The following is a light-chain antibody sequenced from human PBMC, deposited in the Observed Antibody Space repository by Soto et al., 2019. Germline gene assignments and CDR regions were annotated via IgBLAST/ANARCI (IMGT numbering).Light chain of an antibody. J-gene: IGKJ1*01. Sequence: DIQLTQSPSFLSASVGDRVTITCRASQGISSYLASYQQKPGKAPKLLSYAASTLQSGVPSRFSGSGSGTEFTLTSSSLQPEDFATYYCQQRNSYPWTFGQGTKGEIK. CDR2: AAS. CDR3: QQRNSYPWT. V-gene: IGKV1-9*01. CDR1: QGISSY.